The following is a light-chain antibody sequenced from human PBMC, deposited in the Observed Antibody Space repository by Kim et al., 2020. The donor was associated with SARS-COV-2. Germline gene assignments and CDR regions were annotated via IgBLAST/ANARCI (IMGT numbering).Light chain of an antibody. CDR3: QQRSNWPPDLT. CDR2: DAS. CDR1: QSISSY. V-gene: IGKV3-11*01. Sequence: PGERATLSCSAGQSISSYLAWYQQKPGQAPRLLIYDASNRTTGIPARFSGSGSGTDFTLTISSLEPEDFAVYYCQQRSNWPPDLTFGGGTKVDIK. J-gene: IGKJ4*01.